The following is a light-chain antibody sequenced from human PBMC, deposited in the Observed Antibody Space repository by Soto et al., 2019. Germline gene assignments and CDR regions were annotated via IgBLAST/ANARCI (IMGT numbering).Light chain of an antibody. CDR3: QQYGSSPRIT. CDR2: GAS. J-gene: IGKJ5*01. V-gene: IGKV3-20*01. CDR1: ESVSSN. Sequence: EVVMTQSPATLSVSPGERATLSCRASESVSSNLAWYQQRPGQAPRLVIYGASSRATGIPDRFSGSGSGTDFTLTISRLEPEDFAVYYCQQYGSSPRITFGQGTRLENK.